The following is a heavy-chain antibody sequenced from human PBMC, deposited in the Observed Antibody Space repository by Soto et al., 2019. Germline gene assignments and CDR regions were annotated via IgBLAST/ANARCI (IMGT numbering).Heavy chain of an antibody. CDR1: GFTFSSYS. V-gene: IGHV3-21*01. Sequence: EVQLVESGGGLVKPGGSLRLSCAASGFTFSSYSMNWVRQAPGKGLEWVSSISCSSSYIYYADSVKGRFTTSRDNAKKNANHQKKNRRAADTTVDYCGAVVDYYDAYYYYGMDVWGQGTTVTVSS. CDR3: GAVVDYYDAYYYYGMDV. J-gene: IGHJ6*02. D-gene: IGHD3-22*01. CDR2: ISCSSSYI.